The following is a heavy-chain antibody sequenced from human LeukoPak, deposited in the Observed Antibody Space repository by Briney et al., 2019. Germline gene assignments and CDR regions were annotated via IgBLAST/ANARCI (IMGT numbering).Heavy chain of an antibody. J-gene: IGHJ4*02. V-gene: IGHV3-23*01. CDR3: ATGTVTTFDPVY. Sequence: GGSLRHSCAASELNFSSHPMSWVRQAPAKGLGWVSAIIGCGGSTYYADSVKGRFTISRDNSKNTLYLQMNSLRAEDTAVYYCATGTVTTFDPVYWGQGTLVTVSS. CDR1: ELNFSSHP. CDR2: IIGCGGST. D-gene: IGHD4-17*01.